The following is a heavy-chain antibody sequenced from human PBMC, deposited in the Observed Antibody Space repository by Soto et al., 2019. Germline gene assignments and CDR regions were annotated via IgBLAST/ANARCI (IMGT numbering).Heavy chain of an antibody. CDR1: GGSFSGYY. D-gene: IGHD2-21*01. V-gene: IGHV4-34*01. Sequence: QVQLQQWGAGLLKPSETLSLTCAVYGGSFSGYYWGWIRQPPGKGLEWIGEINHSGSTNYLPSLKSQVTISLDTYKNQFTPKLSSVTASDTAVYYWARAPSVVQPFDDWGQGTLVTVSS. J-gene: IGHJ4*01. CDR2: INHSGST. CDR3: ARAPSVVQPFDD.